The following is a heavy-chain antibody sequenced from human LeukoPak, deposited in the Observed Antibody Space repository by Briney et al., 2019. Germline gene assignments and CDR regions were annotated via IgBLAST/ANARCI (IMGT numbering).Heavy chain of an antibody. J-gene: IGHJ5*02. V-gene: IGHV4-38-2*01. CDR1: GYSISSGYY. CDR3: ARLRDLYNCLDP. CDR2: IYHSGST. D-gene: IGHD5-24*01. Sequence: PSETLSLTCAVSGYSISSGYYWGWIRQPPGKGLEWIGSIYHSGSTYYNPSLKSRVTISVDTSKNQFSLKLSSVTAADTAVYYCARLRDLYNCLDPWGQGTLVTVSS.